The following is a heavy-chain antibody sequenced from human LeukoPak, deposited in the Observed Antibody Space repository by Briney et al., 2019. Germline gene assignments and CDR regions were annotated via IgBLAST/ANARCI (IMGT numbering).Heavy chain of an antibody. J-gene: IGHJ4*02. CDR2: IYYSGST. Sequence: SETLSLTCTVSGGSISSDYWSWIRQSPGEGLEWIGYIYYSGSTYYNPSLKSRVTISVDTSKNQFSLKLTSVTAADTAVYYCAREVSYWGQGTLVTVSS. V-gene: IGHV4-59*01. CDR3: AREVSY. CDR1: GGSISSDY.